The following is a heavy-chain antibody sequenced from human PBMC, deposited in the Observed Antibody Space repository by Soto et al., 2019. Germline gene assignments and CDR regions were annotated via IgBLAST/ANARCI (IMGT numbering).Heavy chain of an antibody. CDR2: ISGSGASR. CDR1: GFTFSSYA. V-gene: IGHV3-23*01. D-gene: IGHD2-15*01. Sequence: EVPLLESGGGLVQPGGSLRLSCAASGFTFSSYAMSWVRQVPGKGLEWVSTISGSGASRYYADSVEGRFTISRDNSKNMMHLQMNSLRAEDTAAYYCAKDIRQAGSCLDYWGQGILVTVSS. CDR3: AKDIRQAGSCLDY. J-gene: IGHJ4*02.